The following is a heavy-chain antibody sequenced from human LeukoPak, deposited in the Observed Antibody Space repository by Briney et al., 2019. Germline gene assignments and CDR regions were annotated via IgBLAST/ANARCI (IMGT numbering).Heavy chain of an antibody. CDR1: GFTFSGSA. CDR3: TRHIYDSSGADAFDI. V-gene: IGHV3-73*01. CDR2: IRSKANSYAT. D-gene: IGHD3-22*01. J-gene: IGHJ3*02. Sequence: GGSLRLSCAASGFTFSGSAMHWVRQASGKGLEWVGRIRSKANSYATAYAASVKGRFTISRDDSKNTAYLQMNSLKTEDTAVYYCTRHIYDSSGADAFDIWGQGTMVTVSS.